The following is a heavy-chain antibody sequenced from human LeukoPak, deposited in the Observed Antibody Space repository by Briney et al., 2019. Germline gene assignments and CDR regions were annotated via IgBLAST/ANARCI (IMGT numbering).Heavy chain of an antibody. V-gene: IGHV3-33*08. Sequence: GSLRLSCAASGFTFSSYGMHWVRQAPGKGLGWVAVIWYDGSNKYYADSVKGRFTISRDNSKNTLYLQMNSLRAEDTAVYYCARVGCGYSSGWCFDYWGQGTLVTVSS. CDR3: ARVGCGYSSGWCFDY. CDR1: GFTFSSYG. J-gene: IGHJ4*02. D-gene: IGHD6-19*01. CDR2: IWYDGSNK.